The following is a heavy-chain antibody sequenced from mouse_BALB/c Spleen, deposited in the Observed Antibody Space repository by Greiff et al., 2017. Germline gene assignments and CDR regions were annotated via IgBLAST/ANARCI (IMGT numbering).Heavy chain of an antibody. J-gene: IGHJ3*01. CDR2: ILPGSGST. D-gene: IGHD2-10*01. Sequence: VQLQQSGAELMKPGASVKISCKATGYTFSSYWIEWVKQRPGHGLEWIGEILPGSGSTNYNEKFKGKATFTADTSSNTAYMQLSSLTSEDSAVYYCARAAYYGNYWFAYWGQGTLVTVSA. CDR1: GYTFSSYW. V-gene: IGHV1-9*01. CDR3: ARAAYYGNYWFAY.